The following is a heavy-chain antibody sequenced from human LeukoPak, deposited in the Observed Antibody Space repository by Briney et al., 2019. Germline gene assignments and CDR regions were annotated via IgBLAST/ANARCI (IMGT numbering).Heavy chain of an antibody. D-gene: IGHD3-3*01. CDR1: GYTFPSYD. J-gene: IGHJ6*02. Sequence: ASVKVSCKASGYTFPSYDINWVRQATGQGLEWMGWMNPNSGNTGYAQKFQGRVTMTRNTSISTAYMELSSLRSEDTAVYYCARDNYDFWSGYLSMDVWGQGTTVTVSS. V-gene: IGHV1-8*01. CDR2: MNPNSGNT. CDR3: ARDNYDFWSGYLSMDV.